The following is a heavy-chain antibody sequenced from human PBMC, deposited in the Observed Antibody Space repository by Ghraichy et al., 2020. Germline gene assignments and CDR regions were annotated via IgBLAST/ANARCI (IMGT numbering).Heavy chain of an antibody. CDR3: AKDQSVYYYYYGMDV. V-gene: IGHV3-9*01. CDR2: ISWNSGSI. CDR1: GFTFDDYA. Sequence: GGSLRLSCAASGFTFDDYAMHWVRQAPGKGLEWVSGISWNSGSIGYADSVKGRFTISRDNAKNSLYLQMNSLRAEDTALYYCAKDQSVYYYYYGMDVWGQGTTVTVSS. J-gene: IGHJ6*02.